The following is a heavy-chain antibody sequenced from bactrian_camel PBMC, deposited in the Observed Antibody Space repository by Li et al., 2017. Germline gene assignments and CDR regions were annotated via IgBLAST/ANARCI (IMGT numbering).Heavy chain of an antibody. CDR3: KTKSSDGDYAPYCFGY. J-gene: IGHJ6*01. CDR2: IHPASNAT. V-gene: IGHV3S54*01. D-gene: IGHD4*01. CDR1: KYSYRQTC. Sequence: VQLVESGGGSVNTGGSLRLSCVHSKYSYRQTCMGWFRQAPGKKREGVAVIHPASNATYYADSVKGRFTISKDNAKNTLYLQMSSLKPEDTAMYSCKTKSSDGDYAPYCFGYYGHGTQVTVS.